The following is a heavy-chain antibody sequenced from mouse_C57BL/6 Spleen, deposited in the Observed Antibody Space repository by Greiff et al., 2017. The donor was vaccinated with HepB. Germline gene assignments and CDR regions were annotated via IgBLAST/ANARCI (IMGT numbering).Heavy chain of an antibody. CDR1: GFSLTSYG. CDR3: AKSNYSNSYWYFDV. V-gene: IGHV2-5*01. D-gene: IGHD2-5*01. CDR2: IWRGGST. Sequence: VKLVESGPGLVQPSQSLSITCTVSGFSLTSYGVHWVRQSPGKGLEWLGVIWRGGSTDYNAAFMSRLSITKDNSKSQVFFKMNSLQADDTAIYYCAKSNYSNSYWYFDVWGTGTTVTVSS. J-gene: IGHJ1*03.